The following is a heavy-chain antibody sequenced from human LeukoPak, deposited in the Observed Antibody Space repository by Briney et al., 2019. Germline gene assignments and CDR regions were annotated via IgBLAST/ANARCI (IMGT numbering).Heavy chain of an antibody. Sequence: PSETLSLTCTVSGYSISSGYYWGWIRQPPGKGLEWTGSIDHSGSTNYNPSLKSRVTISVDTSKNQFSLKLSSVTAADTAVYYCARDYQRIFDYWGQGTLVTVSS. D-gene: IGHD2-2*01. CDR1: GYSISSGYY. V-gene: IGHV4-38-2*02. CDR3: ARDYQRIFDY. CDR2: IDHSGST. J-gene: IGHJ4*02.